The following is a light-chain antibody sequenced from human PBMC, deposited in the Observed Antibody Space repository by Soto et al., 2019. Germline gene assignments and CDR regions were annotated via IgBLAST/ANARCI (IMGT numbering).Light chain of an antibody. V-gene: IGKV3-20*01. Sequence: EIVLTQSPGTLSLSPGERATLSCRASQSVSSSYLAWYQQKPGQAPRLLLYGASSRATGIPDRFSGSVSGTDFTLTISRLEPEDFAVYYCQQYGSSPLLTFGGGTKVEIK. CDR2: GAS. J-gene: IGKJ4*01. CDR1: QSVSSSY. CDR3: QQYGSSPLLT.